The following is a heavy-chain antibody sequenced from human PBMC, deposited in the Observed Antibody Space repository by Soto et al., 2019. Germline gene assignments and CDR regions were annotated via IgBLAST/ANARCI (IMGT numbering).Heavy chain of an antibody. V-gene: IGHV3-23*01. D-gene: IGHD3-16*01. J-gene: IGHJ4*02. Sequence: GGSLRLSCAASGLTFPTDGMPGFGRAPGKGLEWVSLITDNGGSTYYADSVKGRFTISRDNTKNTLFLQMNSLRAEGTAVYYCAKERAITSAFDYWGQGALVTVSS. CDR2: ITDNGGST. CDR1: GLTFPTDG. CDR3: AKERAITSAFDY.